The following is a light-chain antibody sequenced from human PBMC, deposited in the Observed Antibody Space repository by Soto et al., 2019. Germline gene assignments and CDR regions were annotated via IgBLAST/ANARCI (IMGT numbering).Light chain of an antibody. CDR2: DAS. CDR1: QSVSSY. CDR3: QQRSNWPPKCT. V-gene: IGKV3-11*01. Sequence: EIVLTQSPATLSLSPGERATLSCRASQSVSSYLAWYQQKPGQAPRLLIYDASNRATGIPARFSGSGSGTDFPLTISRLEHEDFAVYYCQQRSNWPPKCTFGQGTKLEIK. J-gene: IGKJ2*02.